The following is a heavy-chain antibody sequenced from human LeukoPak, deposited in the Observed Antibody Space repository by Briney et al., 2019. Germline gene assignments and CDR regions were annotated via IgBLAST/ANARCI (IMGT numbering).Heavy chain of an antibody. CDR3: ARDATRGIGGSYDLDF. D-gene: IGHD3-16*01. V-gene: IGHV1-46*01. J-gene: IGHJ4*02. CDR2: LNPSRGTT. Sequence: GASVKLSCKASGYNFSSYYIQWVRQYPGQGLEWLGLLNPSRGTTAYAPKFQGRVTMTRDTSSNTVYMELRGLRSDDTAIYYCARDATRGIGGSYDLDFWGQGSLVTVSS. CDR1: GYNFSSYY.